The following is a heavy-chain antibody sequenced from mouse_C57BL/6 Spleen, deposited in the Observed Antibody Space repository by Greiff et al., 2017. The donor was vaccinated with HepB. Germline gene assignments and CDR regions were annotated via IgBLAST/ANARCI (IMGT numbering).Heavy chain of an antibody. Sequence: EVKLQESGPGLVKPSQSLSLTCSVTGYSITSGYYWNWLRQFPGNKLEWMGYISYDGSNNYNPSLKNRISITRDTSKNQFFLKLNSVTTEDTATYYCARDLIYYDYDEGAWFADWGQGTLVTVAA. D-gene: IGHD2-4*01. J-gene: IGHJ3*01. CDR3: ARDLIYYDYDEGAWFAD. CDR2: ISYDGSN. CDR1: GYSITSGYY. V-gene: IGHV3-6*01.